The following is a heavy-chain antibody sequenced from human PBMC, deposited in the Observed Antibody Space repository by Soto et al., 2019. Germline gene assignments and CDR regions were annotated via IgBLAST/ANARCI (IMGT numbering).Heavy chain of an antibody. CDR2: ISYDGSNK. V-gene: IGHV3-30*18. J-gene: IGHJ4*02. Sequence: GGSLRLSCAASGFTFSSYGMHWVRQAPGKGLEWVAVISYDGSNKYYADSVKGRFTISRDNSKNTLYLQMNSLRAEDTAVYYCAKEESYGYDNWGQGTLVTVSS. CDR3: AKEESYGYDN. D-gene: IGHD5-18*01. CDR1: GFTFSSYG.